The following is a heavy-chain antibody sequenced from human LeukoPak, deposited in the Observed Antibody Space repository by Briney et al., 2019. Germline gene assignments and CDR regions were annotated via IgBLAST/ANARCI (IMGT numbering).Heavy chain of an antibody. CDR1: GFTFSSHS. D-gene: IGHD3-22*01. Sequence: GGSLRLSCAASGFTFSSHSMNWVRQAPGKGLEWVSYISSSSSTIYYADSVKGRFTISRDNAKNSLYLQMNSLRAEDTAVYYCARVGGYYDSNPWGQGTLVTVSS. V-gene: IGHV3-48*01. CDR3: ARVGGYYDSNP. J-gene: IGHJ5*02. CDR2: ISSSSSTI.